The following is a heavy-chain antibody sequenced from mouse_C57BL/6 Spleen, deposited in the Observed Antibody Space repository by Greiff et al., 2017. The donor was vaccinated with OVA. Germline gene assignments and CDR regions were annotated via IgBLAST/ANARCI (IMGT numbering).Heavy chain of an antibody. D-gene: IGHD5-5*01. Sequence: VQLQQPGAELVKPGASVKMSCKASGYTFTSYWITWVKQRPGQGLEWIGDIYPGSGSTNYNEKFKSKATLTVDTSSSTAYMQLSSLTSEDSAVYYCARCLLPGYYAMDYWGQGTSVTVSS. V-gene: IGHV1-55*01. CDR2: IYPGSGST. J-gene: IGHJ4*01. CDR1: GYTFTSYW. CDR3: ARCLLPGYYAMDY.